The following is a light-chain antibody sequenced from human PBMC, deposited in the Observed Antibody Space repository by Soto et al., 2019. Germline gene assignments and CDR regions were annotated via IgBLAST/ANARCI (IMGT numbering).Light chain of an antibody. CDR2: LNSDGSH. Sequence: QLVLTQPPSASASLGASVKLTCTPSSGHSSYAIAWHQQQPEKGPRYLMKLNSDGSHSKGDGIPDRFSGSSSGAERYLTISSLQSEDEADYYCQTWGTGIRVFGGGTKLTVL. CDR3: QTWGTGIRV. V-gene: IGLV4-69*01. CDR1: SGHSSYA. J-gene: IGLJ3*02.